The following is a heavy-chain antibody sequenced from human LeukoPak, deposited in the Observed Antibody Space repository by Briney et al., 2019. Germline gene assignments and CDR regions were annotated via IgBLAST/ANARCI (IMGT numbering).Heavy chain of an antibody. V-gene: IGHV1-18*04. CDR3: ALIAAAGYFDP. CDR2: ISAYNGNT. Sequence: APVKVSCKASGYTFTSYGISWVRQAPGQGLEWMGWISAYNGNTNYAQKLQGRVTMTTDTSTSTAYMELRSLRSDDTAVYYCALIAAAGYFDPWGQGTLVTVSS. CDR1: GYTFTSYG. D-gene: IGHD6-13*01. J-gene: IGHJ5*02.